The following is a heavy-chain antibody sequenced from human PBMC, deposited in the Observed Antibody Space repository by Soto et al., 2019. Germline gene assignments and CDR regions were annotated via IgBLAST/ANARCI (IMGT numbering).Heavy chain of an antibody. CDR2: IYYSGST. CDR3: ARHVTPELRYYYMDV. CDR1: GGSISSSSYY. D-gene: IGHD1-7*01. J-gene: IGHJ6*03. V-gene: IGHV4-39*01. Sequence: SETLSLTCTVSGGSISSSSYYWGWIRQPPGKGLEWIGSIYYSGSTYYNPSLKSRVTISVDTSKNQFSLKLSSVTAADTAVYYCARHVTPELRYYYMDVWGKGTTVTV.